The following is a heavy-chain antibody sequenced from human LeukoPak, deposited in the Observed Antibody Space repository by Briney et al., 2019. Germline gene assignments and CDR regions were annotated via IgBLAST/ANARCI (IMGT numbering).Heavy chain of an antibody. CDR2: ISGSGGST. V-gene: IGHV3-23*01. CDR1: GFTFSSYA. CDR3: AKDRRDSESYPDWFDP. D-gene: IGHD1-26*01. J-gene: IGHJ5*02. Sequence: PGGSLRLSCAASGFTFSSYAMSWVRQAPGKGLEWVSAISGSGGSTYYADSVKGRFTISRDNSKNTLYLQMNSLRAKDTAVYYCAKDRRDSESYPDWFDPWGQGTLVTVSS.